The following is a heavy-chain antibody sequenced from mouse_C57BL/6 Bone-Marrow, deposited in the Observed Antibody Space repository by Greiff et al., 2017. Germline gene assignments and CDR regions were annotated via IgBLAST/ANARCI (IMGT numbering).Heavy chain of an antibody. CDR3: TRDDGYPWFAY. Sequence: VQLQQSGAELVRPGASVKLSCTASGFNIKDAYMHWVKQRPEQGLAWIGWIDPENGDTEYASKFQGKATLTADTSSNTAYLQLSSLTSEDTAVYYCTRDDGYPWFAYWGQGTLVTVSA. CDR2: IDPENGDT. D-gene: IGHD2-3*01. CDR1: GFNIKDAY. J-gene: IGHJ3*01. V-gene: IGHV14-4*01.